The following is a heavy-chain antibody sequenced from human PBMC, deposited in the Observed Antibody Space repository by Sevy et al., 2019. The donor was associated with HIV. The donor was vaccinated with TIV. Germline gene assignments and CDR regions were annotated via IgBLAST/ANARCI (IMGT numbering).Heavy chain of an antibody. Sequence: GGSLRLSCAASGFSFSWYWMSWVRQTPEKGLEWVANIKQDGSEKNYVDSVKGRFTISRDNAKNSGYLQMNSLRADDTAVYYCATKGGSRPNYAFDTWGQGTMVTVSS. D-gene: IGHD3-10*01. CDR2: IKQDGSEK. J-gene: IGHJ3*02. CDR3: ATKGGSRPNYAFDT. V-gene: IGHV3-7*01. CDR1: GFSFSWYW.